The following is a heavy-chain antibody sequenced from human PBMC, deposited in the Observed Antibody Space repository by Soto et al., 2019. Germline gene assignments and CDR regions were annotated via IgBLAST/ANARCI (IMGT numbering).Heavy chain of an antibody. Sequence: PSETLSLTCAVYGGSFSGYYWSWIRQPPGKGLEWIGYIYYSGSTIYNPSLKSRVTISVDTSKNQFSLKLISVTAADTAVYYCARARYDSSGYYYFDYWGQGTLVTVSS. J-gene: IGHJ4*02. CDR1: GGSFSGYY. CDR2: IYYSGST. CDR3: ARARYDSSGYYYFDY. V-gene: IGHV4-59*01. D-gene: IGHD3-22*01.